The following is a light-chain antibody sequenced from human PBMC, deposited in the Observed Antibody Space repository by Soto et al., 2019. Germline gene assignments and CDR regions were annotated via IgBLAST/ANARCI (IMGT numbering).Light chain of an antibody. CDR2: WAS. J-gene: IGKJ4*01. CDR3: QQYYSPLPT. CDR1: QSVLYSSNNKNY. V-gene: IGKV4-1*01. Sequence: DIVMTQSPDSLAVSLGERATINCKSSQSVLYSSNNKNYLAWYQQKPGQPPKLLIYWASTRESGVPDRFSGSGSGTDFTLTIRSLQAEDVAVYYCQQYYSPLPTFGGGTKVDIK.